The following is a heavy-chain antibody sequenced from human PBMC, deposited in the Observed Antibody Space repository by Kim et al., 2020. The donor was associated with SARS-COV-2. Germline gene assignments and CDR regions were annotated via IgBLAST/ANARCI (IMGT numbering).Heavy chain of an antibody. D-gene: IGHD2-21*01. CDR1: GYTFTSYA. Sequence: ASVKVSCKASGYTFTSYAMHWVRQAPGQRLEWMGWINAGNGNTKYSQKFQGRVTITRDTSASTAYMELSSLRSEDTAVYYCARESPRLWRSYGMDVWGQGSTVTVSS. V-gene: IGHV1-3*01. CDR2: INAGNGNT. J-gene: IGHJ6*02. CDR3: ARESPRLWRSYGMDV.